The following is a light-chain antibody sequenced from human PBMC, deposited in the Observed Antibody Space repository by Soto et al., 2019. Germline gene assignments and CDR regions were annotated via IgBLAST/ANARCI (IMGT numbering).Light chain of an antibody. CDR2: GNS. J-gene: IGLJ1*01. CDR3: QSYDSSLSGV. CDR1: SSNIGAGYD. Sequence: QSVLTQPPSVSGAPGQRVTISCTGCSSNIGAGYDVHWYQQFPGTAPKLLIYGNSNRPSGVPDRFSGSKSGTSASLAITGLQAEDEADYYCQSYDSSLSGVFGSRTKVTVL. V-gene: IGLV1-40*01.